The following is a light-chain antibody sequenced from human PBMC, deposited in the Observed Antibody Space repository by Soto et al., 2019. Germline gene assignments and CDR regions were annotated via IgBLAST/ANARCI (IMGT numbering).Light chain of an antibody. CDR2: LGS. CDR1: QSLLHTNGYNY. J-gene: IGKJ1*01. CDR3: MQPLHTPWT. V-gene: IGKV2-28*01. Sequence: DIVMTQSPLSLPVTPGEPASISCRSNQSLLHTNGYNYLDWYLQRPGQSPQLLIYLGSNRASGVPDRFSGSGSGTDFTLKISRVEPEDVGFYYCMQPLHTPWTFGQGTKVEIK.